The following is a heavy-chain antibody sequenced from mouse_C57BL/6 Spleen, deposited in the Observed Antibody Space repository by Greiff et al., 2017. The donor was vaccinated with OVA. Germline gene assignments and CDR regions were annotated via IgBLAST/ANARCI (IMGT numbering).Heavy chain of an antibody. CDR3: TRDEGWLLDY. D-gene: IGHD2-3*01. CDR2: IDPETGGT. J-gene: IGHJ2*01. CDR1: GYTFTDYE. Sequence: VKLQQSGAELVRPGASVTLSCKASGYTFTDYEMHWVKQTPVHGLEWIGAIDPETGGTAYNQKFKGKAILTADKSSSTAYMELRSLTSEDSAVYYCTRDEGWLLDYWGQGTTLTVSS. V-gene: IGHV1-15*01.